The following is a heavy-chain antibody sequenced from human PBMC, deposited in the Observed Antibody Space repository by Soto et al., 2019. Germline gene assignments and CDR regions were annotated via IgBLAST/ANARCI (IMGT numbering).Heavy chain of an antibody. J-gene: IGHJ6*02. Sequence: GGSLRLSCAASGFTFSSYGMHWVRQAPGKGLEWVAVISYDGSNKYYADSVKGRFTISRDNSKNTLYLQMNSLRAEDTAVYYCALRYSSSYYYYYGMDVWGQGTTVTVSS. D-gene: IGHD6-13*01. CDR3: ALRYSSSYYYYYGMDV. V-gene: IGHV3-30*03. CDR1: GFTFSSYG. CDR2: ISYDGSNK.